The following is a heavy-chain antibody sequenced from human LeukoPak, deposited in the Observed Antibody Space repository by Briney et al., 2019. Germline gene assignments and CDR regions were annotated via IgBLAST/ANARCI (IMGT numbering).Heavy chain of an antibody. CDR2: IYYSGNT. V-gene: IGHV4-31*03. D-gene: IGHD3-3*01. CDR1: GTSISRGAYS. CDR3: ARTITIFGALGYFDY. J-gene: IGHJ4*02. Sequence: SETLSLTCTVSGTSISRGAYSWRWVRQHPGKGLEWIAYIYYSGNTYYNPSLKRRVIISVDTSKNQFSLKLSSVTAADPAVYYCARTITIFGALGYFDYWGQGTLVTVSS.